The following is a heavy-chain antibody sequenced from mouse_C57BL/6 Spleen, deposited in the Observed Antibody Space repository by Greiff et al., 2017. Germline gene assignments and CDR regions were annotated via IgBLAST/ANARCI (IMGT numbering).Heavy chain of an antibody. Sequence: EVQRVESGGDLVKPGGSLKLSCAASGFTFSSYGMSWVRQTPDKRLEWVATISSGGSYTNYPDSVKGRFTISRDNAKNTLYLQMSSLKSEDTAMYYCAGYYYPFDYWGQGTTLTVSS. V-gene: IGHV5-6*01. CDR1: GFTFSSYG. J-gene: IGHJ2*01. CDR2: ISSGGSYT. CDR3: AGYYYPFDY. D-gene: IGHD1-1*01.